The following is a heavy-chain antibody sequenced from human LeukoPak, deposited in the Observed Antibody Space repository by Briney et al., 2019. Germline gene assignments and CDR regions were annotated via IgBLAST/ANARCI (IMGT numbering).Heavy chain of an antibody. CDR2: ISSSSNYI. CDR3: ARDMRTGDFWSGYSDY. J-gene: IGHJ4*02. CDR1: GFTFSRNN. Sequence: GGSLRLSCAPSGFTFSRNNMNWVRQAPRKGLEWVSSISSSSNYIYYADSVKGRFTISRDNAKNSLYLQMNSLRAEDTAVYYCARDMRTGDFWSGYSDYWGQGTLVTVSS. V-gene: IGHV3-21*01. D-gene: IGHD3-3*01.